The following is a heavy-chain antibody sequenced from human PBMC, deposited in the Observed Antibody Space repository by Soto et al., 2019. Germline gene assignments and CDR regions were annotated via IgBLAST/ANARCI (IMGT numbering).Heavy chain of an antibody. CDR3: ARQVTVVVTREAFDI. CDR1: GYSFTSYW. CDR2: IYPGDSDT. D-gene: IGHD3-22*01. V-gene: IGHV5-51*01. J-gene: IGHJ3*02. Sequence: PGESLKISCKGSGYSFTSYWIGWVRQMPGKGLAWMGIIYPGDSDTRYSPSFQGQVTISADKSISTAYLQWSSLKASDTAMDYCARQVTVVVTREAFDIWGQGTMVTVSS.